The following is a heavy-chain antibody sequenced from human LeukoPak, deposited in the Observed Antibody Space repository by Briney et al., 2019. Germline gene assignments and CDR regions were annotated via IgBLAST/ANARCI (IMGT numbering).Heavy chain of an antibody. Sequence: SETLSLTCAVYGGSFSGYYWSWIRQPPGKGLEWIGEINHSGSTNYNPSLKSRVTISVDTSKNQFSLKLSSVTAADTAVYYCARARDYDSSGYWTYWGQGTLVTVSS. CDR3: ARARDYDSSGYWTY. CDR2: INHSGST. J-gene: IGHJ4*02. CDR1: GGSFSGYY. V-gene: IGHV4-34*01. D-gene: IGHD3-22*01.